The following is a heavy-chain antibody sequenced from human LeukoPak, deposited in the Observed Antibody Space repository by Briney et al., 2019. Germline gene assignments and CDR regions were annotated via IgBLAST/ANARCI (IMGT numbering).Heavy chain of an antibody. J-gene: IGHJ5*02. V-gene: IGHV4-39*07. CDR3: ARDGGDP. Sequence: TETLSLTCTVSGGSISSSSYYWGWIRQPPGKGLEWIGSIYYSGSTYYNPSLKSRVTISVDTSKNQFSLKLSSVTAADTAVYYCARDGGDPWGQGTLVTVSS. D-gene: IGHD2-15*01. CDR1: GGSISSSSYY. CDR2: IYYSGST.